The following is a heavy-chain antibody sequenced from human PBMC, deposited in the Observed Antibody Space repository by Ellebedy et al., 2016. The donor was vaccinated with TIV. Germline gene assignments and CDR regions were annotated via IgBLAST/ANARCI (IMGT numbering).Heavy chain of an antibody. D-gene: IGHD7-27*01. CDR1: GDTFTNFD. J-gene: IGHJ5*02. Sequence: ASVKVSCXASGDTFTNFDINWVRQAAGQGLEWMGWMNPHGNTGYAQKFLGRVTLSRDTSISTAYMELRGLASEDTAVYYCARDPLGPNWFDPWGQGTLVTVSS. CDR3: ARDPLGPNWFDP. V-gene: IGHV1-8*02. CDR2: MNPHGNT.